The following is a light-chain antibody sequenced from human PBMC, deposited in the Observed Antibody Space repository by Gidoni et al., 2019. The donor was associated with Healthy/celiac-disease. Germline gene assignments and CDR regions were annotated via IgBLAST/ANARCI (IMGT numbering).Light chain of an antibody. CDR3: QQSYSTLRT. V-gene: IGKV1-39*01. CDR2: AAS. CDR1: QSISSY. Sequence: DIQMTQSPSSLSASVGDRVTITCRASQSISSYLNWYQQKPGKAPKLLIYAASSLQSGVPSRFSGRRSGTDFTLTISSLQPEDFATYYCQQSYSTLRTFXQXTKVEIK. J-gene: IGKJ1*01.